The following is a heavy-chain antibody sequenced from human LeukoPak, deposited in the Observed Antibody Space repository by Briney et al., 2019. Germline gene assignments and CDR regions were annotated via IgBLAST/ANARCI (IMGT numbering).Heavy chain of an antibody. V-gene: IGHV1-2*06. CDR3: ARDLSSTSNWEFDY. Sequence: SVKVSCKASRYTFTDYFIHWVRQAPGQGPEWMGRMNGNSGVTMYAQTLQDRVTMTRGTSISTAYMELSRLTSDDTAVYYCARDLSSTSNWEFDYWGQGTLVTVSS. D-gene: IGHD7-27*01. J-gene: IGHJ4*02. CDR1: RYTFTDYF. CDR2: MNGNSGVT.